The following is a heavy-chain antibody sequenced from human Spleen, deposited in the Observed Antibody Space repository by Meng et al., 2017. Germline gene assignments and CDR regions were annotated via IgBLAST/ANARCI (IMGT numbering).Heavy chain of an antibody. V-gene: IGHV3-11*01. D-gene: IGHD5-18*01. CDR1: GFTFSEYY. CDR2: ISSSGRTI. CDR3: AKYSYGLGDYFDY. J-gene: IGHJ4*02. Sequence: QLQLVESGGGLVNPAGSLRLSCAASGFTFSEYYMSWIRQTPGKGLEWLSYISSSGRTISYADSVKGRFTISRDNAKNSLYLQMNSLRAEDTALYYCAKYSYGLGDYFDYWGQGALVTVSS.